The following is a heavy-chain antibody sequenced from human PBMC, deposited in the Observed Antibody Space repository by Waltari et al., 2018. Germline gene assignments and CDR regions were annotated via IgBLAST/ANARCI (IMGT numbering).Heavy chain of an antibody. CDR3: ARGGAVTESPEYFQH. V-gene: IGHV3-53*04. Sequence: EVQLVESGGGLVQPGGSLRLSCAASGFTVSSNYMRWVRQAPGKGLEWVSVIYSGGSTYYADSVKGRFTISRHNSKNTLYLQMNSLRAEDTAVYYCARGGAVTESPEYFQHWGQGTLVTVSS. D-gene: IGHD4-17*01. J-gene: IGHJ1*01. CDR1: GFTVSSNY. CDR2: IYSGGST.